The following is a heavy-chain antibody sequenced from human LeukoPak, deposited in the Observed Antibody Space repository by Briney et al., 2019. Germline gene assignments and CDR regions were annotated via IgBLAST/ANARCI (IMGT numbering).Heavy chain of an antibody. CDR1: GYTFTSYD. V-gene: IGHV1-8*01. Sequence: ASVKVSCKASGYTFTSYDINWVRQATGQGLEWMGWMNPNSGNTGYAQKFQGRVTMTRNTSISTVYMELSSLRSEDTAVYYCARLARKTQRVVNVSDYWGQGTLVTVSS. CDR3: ARLARKTQRVVNVSDY. CDR2: MNPNSGNT. J-gene: IGHJ4*02. D-gene: IGHD2-15*01.